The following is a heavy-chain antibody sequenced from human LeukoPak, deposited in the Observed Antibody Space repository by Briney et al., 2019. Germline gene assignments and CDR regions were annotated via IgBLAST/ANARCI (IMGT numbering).Heavy chain of an antibody. Sequence: GGSLRLSCAASGFTFSSYAMSWVRQAPGKGLEWVGRIKSKTDGGTTDYAAPVKGRFTISRDDSKNTLYLQMNSLKTEDTAVYYCRREYYDFWSGYPNDYWGQGTLVTVSS. CDR1: GFTFSSYA. J-gene: IGHJ4*02. CDR2: IKSKTDGGTT. D-gene: IGHD3-3*01. V-gene: IGHV3-15*01. CDR3: RREYYDFWSGYPNDY.